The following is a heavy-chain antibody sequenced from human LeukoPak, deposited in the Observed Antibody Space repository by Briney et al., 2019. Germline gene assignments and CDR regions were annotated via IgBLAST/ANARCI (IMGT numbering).Heavy chain of an antibody. J-gene: IGHJ4*02. V-gene: IGHV3-72*01. Sequence: GGSLRLSCAASGYTFSDHYMDWVRQAPGKGLEWVGRTRNKANSYTTEYAASVKGRFTISRDDSKNSLYLQMNSLKTEDTAVYYCARVRYSGSYYFDYWGQGTLVTVSS. CDR3: ARVRYSGSYYFDY. D-gene: IGHD1-26*01. CDR2: TRNKANSYTT. CDR1: GYTFSDHY.